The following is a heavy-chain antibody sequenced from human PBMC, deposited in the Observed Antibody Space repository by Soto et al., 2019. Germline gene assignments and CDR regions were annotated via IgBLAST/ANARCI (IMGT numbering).Heavy chain of an antibody. J-gene: IGHJ5*02. CDR3: ARQDRVVAEGRWFDP. CDR2: VHYSGNT. Sequence: SETLSLTCTVSGYSISGGYHWAWIRQPPGKGLEWLGSVHYSGNTYYNPSLKSRLTISVDKSKNQFSLDLSSVTAADTAVYYCARQDRVVAEGRWFDPWGQGTLVTVSS. V-gene: IGHV4-38-2*02. CDR1: GYSISGGYH. D-gene: IGHD2-15*01.